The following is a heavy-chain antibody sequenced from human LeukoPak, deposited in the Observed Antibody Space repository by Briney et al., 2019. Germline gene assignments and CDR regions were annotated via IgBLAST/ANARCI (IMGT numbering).Heavy chain of an antibody. V-gene: IGHV3-74*01. CDR2: ISPTGSTT. J-gene: IGHJ4*02. D-gene: IGHD6-6*01. CDR1: GFSFSGHW. CDR3: ARGPNSNWSGLDF. Sequence: GSLSLSCPASGFSFSGHWMHWARQLPGKGLVWVSRISPTGSTTSYADSVKGRFTVSRDNAKNTLYLQVNNLRAEDTAVYYCARGPNSNWSGLDFWGQGTLLTVSS.